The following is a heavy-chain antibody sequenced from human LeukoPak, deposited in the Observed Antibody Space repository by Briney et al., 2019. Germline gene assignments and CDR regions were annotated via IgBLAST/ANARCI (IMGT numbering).Heavy chain of an antibody. J-gene: IGHJ4*02. CDR1: GFTFSSYA. D-gene: IGHD4-11*01. CDR2: ISGSGGGT. CDR3: AKATHDVGYSNYDH. Sequence: GGSLRLSCAASGFTFSSYAMNWVRQAPGKGLEWVSAISGSGGGTYYADSVKGRFTISRDNSKNTLYLQMNSLRAKDTAVYYCAKATHDVGYSNYDHGGQGTLVTVPS. V-gene: IGHV3-23*01.